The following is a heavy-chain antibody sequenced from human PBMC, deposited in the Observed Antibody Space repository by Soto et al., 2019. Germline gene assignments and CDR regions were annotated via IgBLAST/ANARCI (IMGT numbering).Heavy chain of an antibody. D-gene: IGHD5-18*01. CDR2: IIPIFGTA. V-gene: IGHV1-69*13. Sequence: SVKVSCKASGGTFSSYAISWVRQAPGQGLEWMGGIIPIFGTANYAQKFQGRVTITADESTSTAYMELSSLRSEDTAVYYCASPKPRIYSYGPGGWFDPWGQGTLVTRLL. J-gene: IGHJ5*02. CDR3: ASPKPRIYSYGPGGWFDP. CDR1: GGTFSSYA.